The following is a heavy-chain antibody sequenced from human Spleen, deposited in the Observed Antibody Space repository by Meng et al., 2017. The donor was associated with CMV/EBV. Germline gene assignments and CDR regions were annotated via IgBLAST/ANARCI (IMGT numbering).Heavy chain of an antibody. V-gene: IGHV1-18*01. CDR2: ISADNQNT. J-gene: IGHJ3*02. Sequence: ASVKVSCKAPRNFFTRHAITWVRQAPGQGLEWMGWISADNQNTNLIQKFQGRITLTTDTSTSTAYMELRSLRSDDTAVYYCARERTYYDFWSGPEGDAFDIWGQGTMVTVSS. CDR3: ARERTYYDFWSGPEGDAFDI. D-gene: IGHD3-3*01. CDR1: RNFFTRHA.